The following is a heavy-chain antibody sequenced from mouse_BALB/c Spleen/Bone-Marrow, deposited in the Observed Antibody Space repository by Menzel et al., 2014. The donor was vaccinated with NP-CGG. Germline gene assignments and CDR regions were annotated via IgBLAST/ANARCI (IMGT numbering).Heavy chain of an antibody. J-gene: IGHJ2*01. CDR1: GYTFTSYY. V-gene: IGHV1S56*01. CDR2: IYPGNANT. D-gene: IGHD4-1*01. CDR3: AREANWNFDY. Sequence: QVQLQQSGPELVKPGASVRISCKAAGYTFTSYYIHWVKQRPGQGLQWIGWIYPGNANTKYNEKFKGKATLTADKSSSTAYIQLSSLTSEDSAVYFCAREANWNFDYWGQGTTLTVSS.